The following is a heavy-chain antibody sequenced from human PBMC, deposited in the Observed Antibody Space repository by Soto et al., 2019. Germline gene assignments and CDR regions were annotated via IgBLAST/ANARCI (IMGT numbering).Heavy chain of an antibody. D-gene: IGHD1-26*01. J-gene: IGHJ6*02. CDR2: ISGSGSST. CDR3: ANFLGATGGYYYYGIDV. CDR1: GFTFTNYA. V-gene: IGHV3-23*01. Sequence: PGGSLRLSCAASGFTFTNYAMSWVRQAPGKGLEWVSVISGSGSSTYYADSVKGRFTISRDNSENKLYLQMNSLRAEDTALYYCANFLGATGGYYYYGIDVWGHGTTVTVSS.